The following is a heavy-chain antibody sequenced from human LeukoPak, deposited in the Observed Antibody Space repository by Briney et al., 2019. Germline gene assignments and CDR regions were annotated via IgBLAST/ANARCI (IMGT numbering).Heavy chain of an antibody. V-gene: IGHV3-74*01. CDR1: RFTFSSYW. CDR3: ARGPGDYDSSGYYYEN. D-gene: IGHD3-22*01. CDR2: INSDGSST. Sequence: GGSLRLSCAASRFTFSSYWMHWVRQAPGKGLVWVSRINSDGSSTSYADSVKGRFTISRDNAKNTLYLQMNSLRAEDTAVYYCARGPGDYDSSGYYYENWGQGTLVTVSS. J-gene: IGHJ4*02.